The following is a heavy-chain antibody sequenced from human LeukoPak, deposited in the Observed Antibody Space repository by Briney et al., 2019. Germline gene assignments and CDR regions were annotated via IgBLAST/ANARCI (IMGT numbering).Heavy chain of an antibody. CDR2: IYYSGST. J-gene: IGHJ4*02. D-gene: IGHD3-16*02. V-gene: IGHV4-59*08. CDR3: AGSGGSYLVRTLPTYDY. Sequence: SETLSLTCTVSGGSISTYYWSWIRQPPGRGLEWIGYIYYSGSTNYNPSLKSRVTISVDTSKNQFSLKLSSVTAADTAVYYCAGSGGSYLVRTLPTYDYWGQGTLVTVSS. CDR1: GGSISTYY.